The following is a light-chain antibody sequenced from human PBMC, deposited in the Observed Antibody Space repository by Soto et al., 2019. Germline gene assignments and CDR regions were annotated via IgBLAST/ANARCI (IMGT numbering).Light chain of an antibody. CDR3: QQLYTYPHT. CDR1: QGVTNS. CDR2: SIS. Sequence: IQVTQSPSFLSASVGDRVTITCRTSQGVTNSFAWYQQKSGKAPRLLIYSISSLKSGVPSRFSGSGSGTEFTLTISSLQPEDFATYYCQQLYTYPHTLGLWTQLEI. J-gene: IGKJ2*01. V-gene: IGKV1-9*01.